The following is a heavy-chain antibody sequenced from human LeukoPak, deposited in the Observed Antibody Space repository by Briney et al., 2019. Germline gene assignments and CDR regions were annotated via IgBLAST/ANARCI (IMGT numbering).Heavy chain of an antibody. V-gene: IGHV6-1*01. Sequence: SQTLSLTSATSGDSVSSNSAAWNWIRQSPSRGLEWLGRTYYRSKWYNDYAVSVKSRITINPDTSKNQFSLQLNSVTPEDTAVYYCARDQGGVRGVITYYYYDMDVWGQGTTVTVSS. CDR3: ARDQGGVRGVITYYYYDMDV. D-gene: IGHD3-10*01. J-gene: IGHJ6*02. CDR1: GDSVSSNSAA. CDR2: TYYRSKWYN.